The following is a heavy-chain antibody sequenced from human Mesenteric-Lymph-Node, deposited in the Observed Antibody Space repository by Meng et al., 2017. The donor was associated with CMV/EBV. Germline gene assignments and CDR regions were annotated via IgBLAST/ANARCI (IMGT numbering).Heavy chain of an antibody. CDR1: GFIFSSYD. CDR2: ISGSGGST. CDR3: AKDAEAIFGVAIFDY. Sequence: GGSLRLSCAASGFIFSSYDMSWVRQAPGKGLEWVSGISGSGGSTHYADSVKGRFTISRDNPKNTLYMEMNSLRDEDTAIYYCAKDAEAIFGVAIFDYWGQGTLVTVSS. V-gene: IGHV3-23*01. J-gene: IGHJ4*02. D-gene: IGHD3-3*01.